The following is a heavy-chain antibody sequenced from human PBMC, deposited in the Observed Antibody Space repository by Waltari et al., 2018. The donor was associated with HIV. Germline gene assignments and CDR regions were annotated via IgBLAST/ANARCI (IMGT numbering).Heavy chain of an antibody. V-gene: IGHV1-2*06. CDR2: INPSTGAT. CDR3: ARGPRITMFQGVGTPFDS. Sequence: QVQLVQSGADVKKPGASVIVSCRASGYTFTAYYIPWVRQAPGQGLEWMGRINPSTGATDYAQKFQGAVTMTGDTSINTAYMQLSRLMSDHTAIYYCARGPRITMFQGVGTPFDSWGQGTLVIVSS. J-gene: IGHJ4*02. D-gene: IGHD3-10*01. CDR1: GYTFTAYY.